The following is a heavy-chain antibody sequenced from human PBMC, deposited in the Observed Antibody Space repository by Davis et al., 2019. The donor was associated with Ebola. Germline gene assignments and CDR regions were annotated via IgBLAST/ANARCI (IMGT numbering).Heavy chain of an antibody. V-gene: IGHV3-23*01. CDR1: GFTFSNYA. CDR3: AKRRGSGSFYGNGFDF. J-gene: IGHJ3*01. CDR2: ISGSGGSA. Sequence: PGGSLRLSCAASGFTFSNYAMSWVRQAPGKGLEWVSGISGSGGSANYADSVKGRFTISRDNSKNTLYLQMSSLRAEDTAVYYCAKRRGSGSFYGNGFDFWGQGTMVTVSS. D-gene: IGHD1-26*01.